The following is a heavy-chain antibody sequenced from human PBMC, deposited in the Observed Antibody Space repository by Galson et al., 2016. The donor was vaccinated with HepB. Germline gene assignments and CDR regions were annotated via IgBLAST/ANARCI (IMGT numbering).Heavy chain of an antibody. D-gene: IGHD3-16*01. CDR1: GGSISSAEYS. CDR2: IFLTGRP. J-gene: IGHJ2*01. Sequence: TLSLTCAVSGGSISSAEYSWTWIRQPPGQALEWIGYIFLTGRPSYNPSLESRVTISVDRSKNQFSLKLTSVTAADTAVYYCARERLAGDDYGYDSHSWSFDLWGRGTLVIVSS. CDR3: ARERLAGDDYGYDSHSWSFDL. V-gene: IGHV4-30-2*01.